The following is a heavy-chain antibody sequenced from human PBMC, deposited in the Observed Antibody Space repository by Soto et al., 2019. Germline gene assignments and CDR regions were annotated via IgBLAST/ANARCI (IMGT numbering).Heavy chain of an antibody. J-gene: IGHJ6*02. CDR2: IYPGDSDT. CDR3: ARPHLGSGENRGNYYYYGMDV. D-gene: IGHD3-10*01. CDR1: GYSFTSYW. Sequence: PGESLKISCKGSGYSFTSYWIGWVRQMPGKGLEWMGIIYPGDSDTRYSPSFQGQVTISADKSISTAYLQWSSLKASDTAMYYCARPHLGSGENRGNYYYYGMDVWGQGTTVTVSS. V-gene: IGHV5-51*01.